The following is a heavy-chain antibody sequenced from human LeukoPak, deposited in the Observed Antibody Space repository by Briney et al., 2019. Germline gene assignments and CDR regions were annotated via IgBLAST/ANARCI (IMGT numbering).Heavy chain of an antibody. Sequence: KASETLSLTCTVSGVSISSHYWSWVRQPPGKGPEWIGYIYYSGSTNYNPSLKGRVTISVDTSKNQFSLKLSSVTAADTAVYYCARTTSGGLDIWGQGTMVTVSS. D-gene: IGHD3-16*01. CDR3: ARTTSGGLDI. V-gene: IGHV4-59*11. J-gene: IGHJ3*02. CDR2: IYYSGST. CDR1: GVSISSHY.